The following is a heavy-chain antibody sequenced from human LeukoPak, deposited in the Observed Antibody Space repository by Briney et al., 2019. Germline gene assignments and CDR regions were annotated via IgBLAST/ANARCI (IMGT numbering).Heavy chain of an antibody. J-gene: IGHJ4*02. D-gene: IGHD3-22*01. CDR2: IKTGNGNT. V-gene: IGHV1-3*04. CDR3: AKEATMIVVARSYFDY. CDR1: GYTFTSYA. Sequence: ASVKVSCKASGYTFTSYAVHWVRQAPGQRLEWLGWIKTGNGNTRYSQNFQGRVTFTRDTSANTAYMELNGLRSEDTAVYYCAKEATMIVVARSYFDYWGQGTLVTVSS.